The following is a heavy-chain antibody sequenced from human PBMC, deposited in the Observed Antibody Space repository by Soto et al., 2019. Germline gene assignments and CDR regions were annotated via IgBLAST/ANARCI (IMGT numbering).Heavy chain of an antibody. D-gene: IGHD6-19*01. V-gene: IGHV3-30-3*01. CDR1: GFTFNYYP. CDR3: ARLPGALVAVLYIYPLDGREAMSDVDV. CDR2: ISFDGSNK. Sequence: QMQLVESGGGVVQPGESLRLSCAASGFTFNYYPMHWVRQTPGKGLEWVAVISFDGSNKYYADSVKGRFTISRDNSKNMLYLQMNSLRAEYAAVYYCARLPGALVAVLYIYPLDGREAMSDVDVWGQGTTVSVSS. J-gene: IGHJ6*02.